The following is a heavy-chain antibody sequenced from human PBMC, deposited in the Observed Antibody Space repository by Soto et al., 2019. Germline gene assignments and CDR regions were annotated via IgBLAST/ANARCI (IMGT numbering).Heavy chain of an antibody. D-gene: IGHD2-8*01. V-gene: IGHV3-13*01. CDR2: IGTAGDT. Sequence: GGPLRLSCEASGFTFSGFDMHWVRQPTGKGLEWVSTIGTAGDTYYAVSVKGRFTISRDNAKNSLSLQMNSLRAGDTAVYFCARGQGDGAHFFDYWGQGTQVTVSA. CDR1: GFTFSGFD. J-gene: IGHJ4*02. CDR3: ARGQGDGAHFFDY.